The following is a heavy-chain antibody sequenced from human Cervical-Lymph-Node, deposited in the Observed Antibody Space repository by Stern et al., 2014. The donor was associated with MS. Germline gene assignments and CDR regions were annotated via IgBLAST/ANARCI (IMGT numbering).Heavy chain of an antibody. CDR1: GFTFSNYA. V-gene: IGHV3-33*01. CDR2: TWRDGNRE. CDR3: ARPDPLKAFAH. D-gene: IGHD6-6*01. J-gene: IGHJ4*02. Sequence: VQLEESGGGVVQPGRSLRLSCAASGFTFSNYAMHWVRQAPGKGLEWVAVTWRDGNREFYADSVKGRFTISRDNSNNTLFLQMTSLRDEDTAVYYCARPDPLKAFAHWGQGTLVTVSS.